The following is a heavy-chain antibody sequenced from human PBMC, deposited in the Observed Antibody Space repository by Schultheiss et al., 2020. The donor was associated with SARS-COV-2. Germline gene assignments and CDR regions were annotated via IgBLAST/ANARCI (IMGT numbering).Heavy chain of an antibody. D-gene: IGHD6-19*01. V-gene: IGHV3-23*01. J-gene: IGHJ4*02. CDR3: TTDKRNSGWYNGY. Sequence: GGSLRLSCAASGFTFSSYAMSWVRQAPGKGLEWVSAISGSGGSTYYADSVKGRFTISRDNSKNTLYLQMNSLKTEDTAVYYCTTDKRNSGWYNGYWGQGTLVTVAS. CDR1: GFTFSSYA. CDR2: ISGSGGST.